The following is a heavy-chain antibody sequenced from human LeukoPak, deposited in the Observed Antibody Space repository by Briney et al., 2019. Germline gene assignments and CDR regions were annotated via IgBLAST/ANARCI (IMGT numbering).Heavy chain of an antibody. Sequence: GGSLRLSCAASGFTIRNHAMHWVRQAPGKGLEWVTFISNDGNNKDYIDSVRGRFTISRDNSKNTLYLQMNSLKPEDTAVYYCAKDESWDIVMALDYWGQGTLVTVSS. CDR2: ISNDGNNK. V-gene: IGHV3-30*18. CDR3: AKDESWDIVMALDY. CDR1: GFTIRNHA. D-gene: IGHD5-12*01. J-gene: IGHJ4*02.